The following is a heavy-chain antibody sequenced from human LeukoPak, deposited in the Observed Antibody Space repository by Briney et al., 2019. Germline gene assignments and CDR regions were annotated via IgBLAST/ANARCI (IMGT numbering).Heavy chain of an antibody. D-gene: IGHD3-22*01. Sequence: GGSLRLSCAASGFTFSSYAMSWVRQAPGKGQEWVSAISGSGGSTYYADSVKGRFTISRDNSKNTLYLQMSSLRAEDTAVYYCAKDAYYYDSSSYYTFPDYWGQGTLVTVSS. V-gene: IGHV3-23*01. CDR2: ISGSGGST. CDR3: AKDAYYYDSSSYYTFPDY. CDR1: GFTFSSYA. J-gene: IGHJ4*02.